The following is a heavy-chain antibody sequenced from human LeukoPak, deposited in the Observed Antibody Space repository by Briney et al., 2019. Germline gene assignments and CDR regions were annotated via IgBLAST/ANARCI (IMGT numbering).Heavy chain of an antibody. CDR3: ARGPSIVATVGWFDP. Sequence: ASVKVSCKASGYTFTGYYMHWVRQAPGQGLEWMGWINPNSGGTNYAQKFQGRVTMTRDTSISTAYMELSRLRSDDTAVYYCARGPSIVATVGWFDPWGQGTLVTVSS. V-gene: IGHV1-2*02. CDR2: INPNSGGT. J-gene: IGHJ5*02. D-gene: IGHD5-12*01. CDR1: GYTFTGYY.